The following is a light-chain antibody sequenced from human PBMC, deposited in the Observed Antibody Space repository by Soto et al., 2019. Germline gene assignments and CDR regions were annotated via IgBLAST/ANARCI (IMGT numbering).Light chain of an antibody. J-gene: IGKJ2*01. CDR3: QQVRSSPPAFT. Sequence: ESMLTQSPGTLSLSPGERATLSCRASQSISSMYLTWYQHKPGQAPRLLIYGASIRATGIPDRFSGSGSGTAFTLTISRLEPEDSAVYYCQQVRSSPPAFTFGQGTKLEI. V-gene: IGKV3-20*01. CDR1: QSISSMY. CDR2: GAS.